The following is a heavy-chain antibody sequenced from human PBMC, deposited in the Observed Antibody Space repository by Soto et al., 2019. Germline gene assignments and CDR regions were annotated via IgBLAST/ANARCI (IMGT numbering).Heavy chain of an antibody. J-gene: IGHJ3*02. CDR1: GGSISSGYYY. CDR3: ARGYCSGGSCYIDI. CDR2: IYYSGNT. Sequence: SETLSLTCSVSGGSISSGYYYLSWIRQPPGKGLEWIGNIYYSGNTYYSPSLKSRLIISVDTSKNQFSLKLSSVTAADTAVYYCARGYCSGGSCYIDIWGQGTMVTVSS. V-gene: IGHV4-30-4*02. D-gene: IGHD2-15*01.